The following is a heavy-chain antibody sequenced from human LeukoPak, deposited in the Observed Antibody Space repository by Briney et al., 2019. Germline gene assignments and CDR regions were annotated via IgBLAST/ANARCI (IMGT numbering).Heavy chain of an antibody. Sequence: SETLSLTCTVSGGAITSHYWTWIRQSPVKGLEWIGDISNSGSTSYNPSLKSRVTISIDTSKNQFSLKLSSVPAADTAVYYCGGAAVEVYSTYYSMAFGGKG. CDR1: GGAITSHY. D-gene: IGHD2-15*01. J-gene: IGHJ6*03. CDR2: ISNSGST. CDR3: GGAAVEVYSTYYSMAF. V-gene: IGHV4-59*11.